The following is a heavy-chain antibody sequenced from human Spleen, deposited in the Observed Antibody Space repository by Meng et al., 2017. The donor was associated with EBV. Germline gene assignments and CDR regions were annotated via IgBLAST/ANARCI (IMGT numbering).Heavy chain of an antibody. CDR1: GRRRRRMYW. Sequence: ERPEGAGPGLVTPSGTMSLSRLCNGRRRRRMYWCIWLRQPPGKGLEWIGEVFHTGSTNYNPPLKSRVTISLDKSNNQFSLNLPSVAATDTAVYYCARKSEGQCLAHFDYWGQGTLVTVSS. D-gene: IGHD6-19*01. V-gene: IGHV4-4*02. CDR2: VFHTGST. J-gene: IGHJ4*02. CDR3: ARKSEGQCLAHFDY.